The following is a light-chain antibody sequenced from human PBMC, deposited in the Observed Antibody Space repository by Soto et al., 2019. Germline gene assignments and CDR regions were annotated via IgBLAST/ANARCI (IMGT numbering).Light chain of an antibody. V-gene: IGKV1-5*03. J-gene: IGKJ1*01. Sequence: DIQMTQSPSTLSGSVGDRVTITCRASQTISSWLAWYQQKPGKAPKLLIYKASTFKSGVPPRFSGSGSGTEFTLTISSLQPDDFATYYCQHYNSYSEAFGQGTKVELK. CDR3: QHYNSYSEA. CDR1: QTISSW. CDR2: KAS.